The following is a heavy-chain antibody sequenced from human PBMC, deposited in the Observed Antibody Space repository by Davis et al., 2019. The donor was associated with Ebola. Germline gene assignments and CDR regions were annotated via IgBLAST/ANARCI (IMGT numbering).Heavy chain of an antibody. J-gene: IGHJ6*02. D-gene: IGHD3-22*01. Sequence: SETLSLTCAVYGGSFSGYYWSWIRQPPGKGLEWIGEINHSGSTNYNPSLKSRVTISVDTSKNQFSLKLSSVTAADTAVYYCARDFDSSGYGMDVWGQGTTVTVSS. CDR3: ARDFDSSGYGMDV. V-gene: IGHV4-34*01. CDR1: GGSFSGYY. CDR2: INHSGST.